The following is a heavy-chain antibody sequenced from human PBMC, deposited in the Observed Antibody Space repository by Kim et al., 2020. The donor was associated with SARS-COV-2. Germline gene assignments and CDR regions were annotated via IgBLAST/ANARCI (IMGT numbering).Heavy chain of an antibody. D-gene: IGHD5-12*01. J-gene: IGHJ4*02. Sequence: TTDYAAPVKGRFTISRDDSKNTLYLQMNSLKTEDTAVYYCTTRLSRGDYWGQGTLVTVSS. CDR2: TT. CDR3: TTRLSRGDY. V-gene: IGHV3-15*01.